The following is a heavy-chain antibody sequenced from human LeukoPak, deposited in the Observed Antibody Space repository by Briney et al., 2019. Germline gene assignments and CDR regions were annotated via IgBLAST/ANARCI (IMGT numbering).Heavy chain of an antibody. Sequence: ASVKVSCKASGYTFTGYYMHWVRQAPGQGLEWMGWINPNSGGTNYAQKFQGRVTMTRNTSISTAYMELSSLRSEDTAVYYCARGRGSNYGYWGQGTLVTVSS. V-gene: IGHV1-2*02. CDR2: INPNSGGT. CDR3: ARGRGSNYGY. D-gene: IGHD4-4*01. CDR1: GYTFTGYY. J-gene: IGHJ4*02.